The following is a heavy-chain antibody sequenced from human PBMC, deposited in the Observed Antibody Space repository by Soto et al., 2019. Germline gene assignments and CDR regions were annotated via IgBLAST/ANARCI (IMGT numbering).Heavy chain of an antibody. D-gene: IGHD2-21*01. CDR1: GDTFGRNA. CDR3: TKDGDSADYGY. CDR2: IIPMFPTT. Sequence: QVHLVQSGPEVKRPGSSVKVSCKASGDTFGRNAIHWVRQAPGQGLEWMGGIIPMFPTTNYAQKFKGRLTIDADKSTGTAYMEMTSLSSEDTAVYYCTKDGDSADYGYWGQGTLVTVSS. V-gene: IGHV1-69*06. J-gene: IGHJ4*02.